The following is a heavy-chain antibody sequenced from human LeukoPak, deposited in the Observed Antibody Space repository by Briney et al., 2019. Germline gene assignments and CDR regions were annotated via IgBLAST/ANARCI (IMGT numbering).Heavy chain of an antibody. V-gene: IGHV1-69*04. J-gene: IGHJ6*02. CDR2: IIPILGIA. CDR1: GGTFSSYA. Sequence: SVTVSCTASGGTFSSYAISWVRQAPGQGLEWMGRIIPILGIANYAQKFQGRVTITADKSTSTAYMELSSLRSEDTAVYYCARVFRKVRGVIKNYYYYGMDVWGQGTTVTVSS. D-gene: IGHD3-10*01. CDR3: ARVFRKVRGVIKNYYYYGMDV.